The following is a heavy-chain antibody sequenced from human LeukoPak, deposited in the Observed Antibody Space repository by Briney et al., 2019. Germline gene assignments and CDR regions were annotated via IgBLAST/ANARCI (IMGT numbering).Heavy chain of an antibody. CDR2: INPSGGST. CDR1: GYTFTSYY. J-gene: IGHJ6*03. V-gene: IGHV1-46*01. D-gene: IGHD3-16*01. CDR3: ARVGQDLGDYYYYMDV. Sequence: ASVKVSCKASGYTFTSYYMHWVRQAPGQGLEWMGIINPSGGSTSYAQKFQGRVTMTRDMSTSTVYMELSSLRSEDTAVYYCARVGQDLGDYYYYMDVWGKGTTVTVSS.